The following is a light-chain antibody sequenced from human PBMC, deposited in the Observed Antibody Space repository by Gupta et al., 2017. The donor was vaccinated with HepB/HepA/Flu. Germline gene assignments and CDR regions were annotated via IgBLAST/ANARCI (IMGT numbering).Light chain of an antibody. CDR1: SSNIGSNT. V-gene: IGLV1-44*01. Sequence: QSVLTQPPSASGTPGQRVTISCSGSSSNIGSNTVNWYQQLPGTAPKLLIYSNNQRPSGVPDRFSGSKSGTSASPAISGLQSEDEADDYCAAWDDSLNGRVFGGGTKLTVL. J-gene: IGLJ3*02. CDR3: AAWDDSLNGRV. CDR2: SNN.